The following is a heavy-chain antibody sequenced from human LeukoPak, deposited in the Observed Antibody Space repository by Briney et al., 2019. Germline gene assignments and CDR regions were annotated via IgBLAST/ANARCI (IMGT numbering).Heavy chain of an antibody. CDR1: GYTFISYA. V-gene: IGHV1-3*01. CDR3: ARANYYGSGSYYLL. D-gene: IGHD3-10*01. CDR2: INAGNGNT. J-gene: IGHJ4*02. Sequence: GASVKVSCKASGYTFISYAMNWVRQATGQRLEWMGWINAGNGNTKYSQKLQGRVTITRDTSASTAYMELSSLRSEDTAVYYCARANYYGSGSYYLLWGQGTLVTVSS.